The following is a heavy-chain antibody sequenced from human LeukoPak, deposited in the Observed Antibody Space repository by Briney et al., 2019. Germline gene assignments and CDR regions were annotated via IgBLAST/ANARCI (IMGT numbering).Heavy chain of an antibody. V-gene: IGHV1-69*13. CDR1: GGTFSSYA. Sequence: SVTVSCTASGGTFSSYAISWVRQAPGQGLEWMGGIIPIVGTANYAQKFQGRVTITADESTSTAYMELSSMRSEDTAVYYCARVDEAGPYYDSSGYHDYWGQGTLVTVSS. CDR3: ARVDEAGPYYDSSGYHDY. D-gene: IGHD3-22*01. CDR2: IIPIVGTA. J-gene: IGHJ4*02.